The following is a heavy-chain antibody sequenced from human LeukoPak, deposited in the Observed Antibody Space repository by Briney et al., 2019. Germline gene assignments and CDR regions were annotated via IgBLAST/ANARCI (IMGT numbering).Heavy chain of an antibody. CDR3: ARAPDIVVVPAMYNWFDP. Sequence: ASVKVSCKASGYTFTSYGINWVRQAPGQGLEWTGWISAYNGNTNYAQKLQGRVTMTTDTSTSTAYMELRSLRSDDTAVYYCARAPDIVVVPAMYNWFDPWSQGTLVTVSS. CDR2: ISAYNGNT. J-gene: IGHJ5*02. CDR1: GYTFTSYG. D-gene: IGHD2-2*01. V-gene: IGHV1-18*01.